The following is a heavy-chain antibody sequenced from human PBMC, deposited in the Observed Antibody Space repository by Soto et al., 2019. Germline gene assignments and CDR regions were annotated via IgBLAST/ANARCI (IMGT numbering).Heavy chain of an antibody. CDR1: GYSFTSYW. V-gene: IGHV5-51*01. D-gene: IGHD6-6*01. J-gene: IGHJ6*03. Sequence: GESLKISCKGSGYSFTSYWIGWVRQMPGKGLEWMGIIYPGDSDTRYSPSFQGQVTISAAKSISTAYLQWSSLKASDTAMYYCARLYSSSQPWGDYYYYYYMDVWGKGTTVTVSS. CDR3: ARLYSSSQPWGDYYYYYYMDV. CDR2: IYPGDSDT.